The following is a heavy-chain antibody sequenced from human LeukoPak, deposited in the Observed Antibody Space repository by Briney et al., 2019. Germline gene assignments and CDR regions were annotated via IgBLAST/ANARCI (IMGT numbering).Heavy chain of an antibody. CDR1: GFTFSSYA. D-gene: IGHD4-11*01. V-gene: IGHV3-30-3*01. CDR3: ARDRDYSNPGDYYYYMDV. Sequence: PGGSLRLSCAASGFTFSSYAMHWVRQAPGKGLEWVAVISYDGSNKYYADSVKGRFTISRDNSKNTLYLQMNSLRAEDTAVYYCARDRDYSNPGDYYYYMDVWGKGTTVTVSS. J-gene: IGHJ6*03. CDR2: ISYDGSNK.